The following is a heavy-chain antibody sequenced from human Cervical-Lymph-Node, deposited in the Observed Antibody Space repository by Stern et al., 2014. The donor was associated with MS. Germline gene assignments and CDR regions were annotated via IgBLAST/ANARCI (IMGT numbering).Heavy chain of an antibody. D-gene: IGHD4-23*01. V-gene: IGHV3-11*01. CDR1: GFPFSDYY. CDR2: ISSSGSTI. J-gene: IGHJ4*02. Sequence: VQLVESGGGLVKPGGSLRLSCAASGFPFSDYYMSWIPQAPGQGLGGVSSISSSGSTIYYADSVKGRFTISRDNAKNSLYLQMNSLRAEDTAVYYCARASYTVVTHPTFDYWGQGTLVTVSS. CDR3: ARASYTVVTHPTFDY.